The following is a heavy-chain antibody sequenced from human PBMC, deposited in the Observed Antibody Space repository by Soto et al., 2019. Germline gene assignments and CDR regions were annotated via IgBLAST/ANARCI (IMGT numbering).Heavy chain of an antibody. J-gene: IGHJ4*02. Sequence: QVQLVESGGGVVQPGRSLRLACTASGFTFSSYTIHWVRQAPGRGLEWVAVISYDGSNKFYTDSVKGRFTISRDNSKNTLNLQMNSLRVEDTALYSCARGSRSGGNYPFDYWGQGTLVTVSS. CDR1: GFTFSSYT. V-gene: IGHV3-30-3*01. CDR3: ARGSRSGGNYPFDY. D-gene: IGHD2-15*01. CDR2: ISYDGSNK.